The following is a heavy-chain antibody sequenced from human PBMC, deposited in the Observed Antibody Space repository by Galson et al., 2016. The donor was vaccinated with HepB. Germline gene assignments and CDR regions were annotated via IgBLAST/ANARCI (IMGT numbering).Heavy chain of an antibody. J-gene: IGHJ6*04. CDR2: ISRSGDST. V-gene: IGHV3-23*01. D-gene: IGHD2-2*01. CDR3: VQGSTAPAV. CDR1: GFLFRSYG. Sequence: SLRLSCAGSGFLFRSYGMHWVRQAPGKGLEVVSSISRSGDSTDYADSVKGRFTISRDNSKNTLSLQMNSLTADDTAIYYCVQGSTAPAVWGKGTTVIVSS.